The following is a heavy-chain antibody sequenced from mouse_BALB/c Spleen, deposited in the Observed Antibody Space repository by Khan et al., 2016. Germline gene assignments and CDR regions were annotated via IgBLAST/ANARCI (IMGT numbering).Heavy chain of an antibody. J-gene: IGHJ4*01. CDR2: IYPSTGYT. D-gene: IGHD1-2*01. CDR1: GYTFISHL. V-gene: IGHV1-4*01. CDR3: AVLHYDARRYCMDY. Sequence: QVQLQQSGAELAKPGASVKTSCKASGYTFISHLMHWVNQRPGQGLEWIGYIYPSTGYTEYNQKFKDKATLTADNSSSTVFMQLSSLTSEDSAVXYSAVLHYDARRYCMDYWGLRAYVTVSS.